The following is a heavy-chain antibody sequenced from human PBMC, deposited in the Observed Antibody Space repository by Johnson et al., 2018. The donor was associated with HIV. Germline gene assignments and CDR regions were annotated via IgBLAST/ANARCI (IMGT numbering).Heavy chain of an antibody. V-gene: IGHV3-74*02. J-gene: IGHJ3*01. D-gene: IGHD3-16*01. CDR3: YCTDHVGAGNESKGTFEA. CDR1: GFTFSSYA. CDR2: INPDGSST. Sequence: EVQLVESGGGVVQPGRSLRLSCAASGFTFSSYAMHWVRQAPGKGLVWVSRINPDGSSTDYADSVKGRFTISRDNAKNTLYLQMTSLRQDDTAVYSCYCTDHVGAGNESKGTFEALGQGTMVTVSS.